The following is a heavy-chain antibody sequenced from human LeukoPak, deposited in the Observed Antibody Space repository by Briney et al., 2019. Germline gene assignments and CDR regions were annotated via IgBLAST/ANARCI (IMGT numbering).Heavy chain of an antibody. J-gene: IGHJ4*02. CDR2: IRSSSSTI. Sequence: GGSLRLSCAASGFTFSSYSMHWVRQAPGKGLEWVSYIRSSSSTIYYADSVKGRFTISRDNAKNSMYLQMNSLRAEDTAVYYCARALYSGYDCRYWGQGTLVTVSS. CDR3: ARALYSGYDCRY. V-gene: IGHV3-48*01. CDR1: GFTFSSYS. D-gene: IGHD5-12*01.